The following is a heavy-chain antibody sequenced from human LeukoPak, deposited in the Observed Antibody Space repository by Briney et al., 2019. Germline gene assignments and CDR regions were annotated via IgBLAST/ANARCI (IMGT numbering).Heavy chain of an antibody. Sequence: GGSLRLSCGVSGFTFTSYWKNWVRQAPGKGLEWVASISMNGGEKSYVDSVKGRFTISRDNAKNSLYMQLSSLRAEDTAVYYCARDGAAAGLYFDLWGQGTLVTVSS. CDR3: ARDGAAAGLYFDL. V-gene: IGHV3-7*01. D-gene: IGHD6-13*01. CDR2: ISMNGGEK. J-gene: IGHJ4*01. CDR1: GFTFTSYW.